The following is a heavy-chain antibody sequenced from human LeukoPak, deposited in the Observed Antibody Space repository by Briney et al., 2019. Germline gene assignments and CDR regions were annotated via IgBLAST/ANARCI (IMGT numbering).Heavy chain of an antibody. J-gene: IGHJ4*02. V-gene: IGHV3-21*01. D-gene: IGHD6-19*01. CDR3: ARDQAVAGTPY. Sequence: GGSLRLSCAASGFTFSTYSMNWVRQAPGKGLEWVSSISSSSNYIYYADSVKGRFTISRDNAKNSLYLQMNSLRAEDTAVYYCARDQAVAGTPYWGQGTLVTVSS. CDR2: ISSSSNYI. CDR1: GFTFSTYS.